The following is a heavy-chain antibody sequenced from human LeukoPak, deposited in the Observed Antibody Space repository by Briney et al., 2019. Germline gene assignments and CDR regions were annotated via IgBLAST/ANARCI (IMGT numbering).Heavy chain of an antibody. Sequence: ASVKVSCKASGFTFNSYGVSWVRQAPGQGLEWMGWISAYNGYTNYAQKLQGRVTMTTDTSTSTAYMELRSLRSDDTAVYYCARLFYYGSGKHLDYWGQGTLVTVSS. CDR2: ISAYNGYT. V-gene: IGHV1-18*01. J-gene: IGHJ4*02. CDR1: GFTFNSYG. CDR3: ARLFYYGSGKHLDY. D-gene: IGHD3-10*01.